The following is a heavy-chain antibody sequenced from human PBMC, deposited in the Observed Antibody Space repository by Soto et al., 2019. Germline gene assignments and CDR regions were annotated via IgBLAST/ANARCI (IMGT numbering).Heavy chain of an antibody. V-gene: IGHV1-69*01. CDR1: GGTFSSYA. CDR2: IIPIFGTA. J-gene: IGHJ5*02. CDR3: ARTPKGIAAAGTMNWFDP. Sequence: QVQLVQSGAEVKKPGSSVKVSCKASGGTFSSYAISWVRQAPGQGLEWMGGIIPIFGTANYAQKFQGRVTITADESTSTAYMELSSLRSEDTAVYYCARTPKGIAAAGTMNWFDPWGQGTLVTVSS. D-gene: IGHD6-13*01.